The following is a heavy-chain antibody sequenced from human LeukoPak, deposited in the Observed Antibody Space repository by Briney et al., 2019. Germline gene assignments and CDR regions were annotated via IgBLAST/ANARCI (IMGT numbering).Heavy chain of an antibody. CDR1: GGSITNTNYY. D-gene: IGHD6-13*01. Sequence: SETLSLTCTASGGSITNTNYYWAWVRQPPGKGLEWLGNIFYNGGPYFNPSLKSRVAISVDTSKNHFSLRLNSVTAADTAVYYCARERGMGAFDIWGQGTMVTVSS. J-gene: IGHJ3*02. V-gene: IGHV4-39*07. CDR3: ARERGMGAFDI. CDR2: IFYNGGP.